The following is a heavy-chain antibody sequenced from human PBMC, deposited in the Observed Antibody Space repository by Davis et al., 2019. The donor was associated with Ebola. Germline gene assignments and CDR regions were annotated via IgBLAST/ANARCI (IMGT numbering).Heavy chain of an antibody. V-gene: IGHV4-59*03. CDR2: IYYTGSA. CDR1: GVSISRHY. D-gene: IGHD3-10*01. J-gene: IGHJ4*02. Sequence: PGGSLRLSCTVSGVSISRHYWSWIRQPPGKRLEWIGSIYYTGSAYYNSSLASRATISVDTSKNQFSLKLTSVTAADTAMYYCSERGSSVWGQGTLDTVSS. CDR3: SERGSSV.